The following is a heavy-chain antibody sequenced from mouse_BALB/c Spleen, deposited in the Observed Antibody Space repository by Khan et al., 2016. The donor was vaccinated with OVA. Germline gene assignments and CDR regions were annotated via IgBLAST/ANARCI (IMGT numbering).Heavy chain of an antibody. CDR1: GYSLTDYG. D-gene: IGHD2-1*01. CDR2: INTYTGEP. V-gene: IGHV9-3-1*01. Sequence: QIQLVQSGPELKKPGETVKISCKASGYSLTDYGLNWVKQAPGKDLKWMGWINTYTGEPTFADDFKGRFAFSLETSASTAYLQIINLNDEDTATYFCTRSQGNVLFACWGQGTLVTVSA. J-gene: IGHJ3*01. CDR3: TRSQGNVLFAC.